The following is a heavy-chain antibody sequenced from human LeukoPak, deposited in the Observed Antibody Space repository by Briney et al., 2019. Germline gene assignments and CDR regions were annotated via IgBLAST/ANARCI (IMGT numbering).Heavy chain of an antibody. J-gene: IGHJ3*02. CDR1: GFTFSSYS. Sequence: GGSLRLSCAASGFTFSSYSMNWVRQAPGKGLEWVSSISTSSSYIYYADSVKGRFTISRDNAKNSLYLQMNSLRAEDTAVYYCATGITGTTAFDIWGQGTMVTVSS. CDR2: ISTSSSYI. D-gene: IGHD1-7*01. CDR3: ATGITGTTAFDI. V-gene: IGHV3-21*01.